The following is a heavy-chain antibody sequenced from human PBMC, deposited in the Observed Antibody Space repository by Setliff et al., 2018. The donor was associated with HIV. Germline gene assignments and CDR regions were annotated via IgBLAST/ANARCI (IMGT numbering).Heavy chain of an antibody. CDR1: AGSIRSSTYY. CDR3: IIAYSSGWLAPMGFDS. V-gene: IGHV4-39*01. J-gene: IGHJ4*02. CDR2: IYYSGST. Sequence: PSETLSLTCTVSAGSIRSSTYYWAWIRQLPGKGLEWIGTIYYSGSTYYNPSLKSRATISVDTSKNQFSLKLSSVPAADTAVYYCIIAYSSGWLAPMGFDSWGQGTLVTVSS. D-gene: IGHD6-19*01.